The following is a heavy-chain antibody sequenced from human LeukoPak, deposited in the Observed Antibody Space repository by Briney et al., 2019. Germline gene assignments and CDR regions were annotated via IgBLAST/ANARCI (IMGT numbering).Heavy chain of an antibody. CDR3: ARGADSSGYQLPFDY. Sequence: SETLSLTCTVSGGSISSYYWSWIRQPAGKGLEWIGRIYTSGSTNYNPSLKSRVTMSVDTSKNQFSLKLSSVTAADTAVYYCARGADSSGYQLPFDYWGQGTLVTVSS. CDR1: GGSISSYY. J-gene: IGHJ4*02. CDR2: IYTSGST. V-gene: IGHV4-4*07. D-gene: IGHD3-22*01.